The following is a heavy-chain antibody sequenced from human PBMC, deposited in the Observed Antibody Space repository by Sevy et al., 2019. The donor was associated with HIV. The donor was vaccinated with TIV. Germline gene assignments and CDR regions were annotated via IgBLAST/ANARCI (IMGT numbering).Heavy chain of an antibody. D-gene: IGHD3-22*01. J-gene: IGHJ4*02. CDR1: GYTLIELS. CDR3: ATTKDYYDSSGYPFDY. Sequence: ASVKVSCKVSGYTLIELSMHWVRQAPGKGLEWMGSFDPEDGETIYAQNFQGRVTMTEDRSTDTAYMELSSLRSEDTAVYYCATTKDYYDSSGYPFDYWGQGTLVTVSS. CDR2: FDPEDGET. V-gene: IGHV1-24*01.